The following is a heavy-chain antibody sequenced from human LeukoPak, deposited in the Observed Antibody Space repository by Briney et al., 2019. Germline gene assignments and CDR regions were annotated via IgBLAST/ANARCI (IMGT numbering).Heavy chain of an antibody. J-gene: IGHJ4*02. CDR2: FYYSGST. D-gene: IGHD3-3*01. V-gene: IGHV4-59*11. CDR3: ARSYDFWSGYYFDY. CDR1: GGSITNHY. Sequence: SETLSLTCSVSGGSITNHYWFWIRRPPGKGLEWIGYFYYSGSTIYNPSLKSRVTISVDTSKNQFSLKLSSVTAADTAVYYCARSYDFWSGYYFDYWGQGTLVTVSS.